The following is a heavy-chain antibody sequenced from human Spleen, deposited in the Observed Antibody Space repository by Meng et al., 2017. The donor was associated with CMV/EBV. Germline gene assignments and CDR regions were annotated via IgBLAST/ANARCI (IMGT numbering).Heavy chain of an antibody. CDR1: GGSFSGSY. CDR2: INHSGNT. D-gene: IGHD5/OR15-5a*01. CDR3: ARETVDDNFPRYFDY. J-gene: IGHJ4*02. V-gene: IGHV4-34*01. Sequence: SETLSLTCSVNGGSFSGSYWSWIRQPPGKGLEWIGEINHSGNTDYNPSLKSRVAISLDTSKNQFSLKLSSVTAADTAVYYCARETVDDNFPRYFDYWGQGMLVTVSS.